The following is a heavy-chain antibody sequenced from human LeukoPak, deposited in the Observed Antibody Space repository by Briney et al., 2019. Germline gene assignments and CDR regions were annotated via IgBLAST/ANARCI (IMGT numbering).Heavy chain of an antibody. CDR3: ARVYSSSWYSAFDI. D-gene: IGHD6-13*01. CDR2: ISSNGGST. Sequence: PGGSLRLSCAASGFTSSSYAMHWVRQAPGKGLEYVSAISSNGGSTYYANSLKGRFTISRDNSKNTLYLQMGSLRAEDIAVYYCARVYSSSWYSAFDIWGQGTMVTVSS. CDR1: GFTSSSYA. V-gene: IGHV3-64*01. J-gene: IGHJ3*02.